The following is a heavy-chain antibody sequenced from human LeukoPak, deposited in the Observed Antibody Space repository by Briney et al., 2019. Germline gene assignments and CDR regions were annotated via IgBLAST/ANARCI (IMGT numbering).Heavy chain of an antibody. CDR1: GFIVSNNH. Sequence: PGGSLRLSCAASGFIVSNNHISWVRQAPGKGLEWVSVLYSSGNAYYANSVRGRFSISRDNSKNTVFLQMNSPRVEDTAVYYCARPYYYDSGTFYSGFWGQGTLVTVSS. CDR3: ARPYYYDSGTFYSGF. CDR2: LYSSGNA. J-gene: IGHJ4*02. D-gene: IGHD3-22*01. V-gene: IGHV3-66*01.